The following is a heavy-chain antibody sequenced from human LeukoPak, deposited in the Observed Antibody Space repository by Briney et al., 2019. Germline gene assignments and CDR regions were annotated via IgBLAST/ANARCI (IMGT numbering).Heavy chain of an antibody. V-gene: IGHV3-33*01. CDR1: GFTFSRYG. Sequence: GGSLRLSCAASGFTFSRYGMHWVRQAPGKGLEWVAVIWYDGSNRQYADSVKGRFTISRDNSENTLYLQMNSLRAEDTAVYYCARDFGFSPSSGYSFDYWGQGTLVTVSS. CDR3: ARDFGFSPSSGYSFDY. D-gene: IGHD3-22*01. J-gene: IGHJ4*02. CDR2: IWYDGSNR.